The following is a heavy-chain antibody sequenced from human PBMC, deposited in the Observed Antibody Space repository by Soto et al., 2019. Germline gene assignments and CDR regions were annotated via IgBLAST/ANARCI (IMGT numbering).Heavy chain of an antibody. CDR2: MNPNSGDT. Sequence: QVQLVQSGAEVKKPGASVKVSCKATGYTFTTYDINWVRQATGQGLEWMGWMNPNSGDTGYAQKFQGRVTMTRDTSICTACMELSTLTSEDTAVYYCVRGLEWLRNYWGQGTLVTVSS. D-gene: IGHD5-12*01. CDR1: GYTFTTYD. J-gene: IGHJ4*02. CDR3: VRGLEWLRNY. V-gene: IGHV1-8*01.